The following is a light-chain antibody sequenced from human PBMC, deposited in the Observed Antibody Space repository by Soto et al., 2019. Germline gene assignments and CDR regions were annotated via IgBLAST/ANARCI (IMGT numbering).Light chain of an antibody. J-gene: IGKJ2*01. CDR1: PSVSSSY. CDR3: QHYGSSPYT. V-gene: IGKV3-20*01. Sequence: EIVWTQSPGTLSLSPGERVTLSCRASPSVSSSYLAWYQQKPGQAPRLLFYGASRRATGIPDRFSGGQSGTDFTLTVSRLEPEDFAVYFCQHYGSSPYTFGQGTKVDIK. CDR2: GAS.